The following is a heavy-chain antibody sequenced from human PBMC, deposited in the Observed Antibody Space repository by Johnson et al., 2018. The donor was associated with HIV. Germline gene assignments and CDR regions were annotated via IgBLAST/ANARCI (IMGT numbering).Heavy chain of an antibody. Sequence: EVQLVESGGGMVRPGGSLRLSCAASGFIFNDYVMNWVRQAPGKGLEWVSGVNWNGGSTGYADSVKGRFTISRDNSKNTLYLQMNSLRAEDTAVYYCARDKVDDAFDIWGQGTMVTVSS. D-gene: IGHD1-26*01. V-gene: IGHV3-20*04. CDR2: VNWNGGST. CDR3: ARDKVDDAFDI. J-gene: IGHJ3*02. CDR1: GFIFNDYV.